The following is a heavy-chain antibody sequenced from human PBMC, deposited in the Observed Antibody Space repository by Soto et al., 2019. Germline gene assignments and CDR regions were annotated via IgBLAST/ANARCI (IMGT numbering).Heavy chain of an antibody. J-gene: IGHJ6*02. D-gene: IGHD6-13*01. Sequence: ASVKVSCKASGYTFTSYAMHWVRQAPGQRLEWMGWINAGNGNTKYSQKFQGRVTITRDTSASTAYMELSSLRSEDTAVYYCARDQGIAAHYYYYYGMDVWGQGTTVTVS. CDR2: INAGNGNT. CDR3: ARDQGIAAHYYYYYGMDV. CDR1: GYTFTSYA. V-gene: IGHV1-3*01.